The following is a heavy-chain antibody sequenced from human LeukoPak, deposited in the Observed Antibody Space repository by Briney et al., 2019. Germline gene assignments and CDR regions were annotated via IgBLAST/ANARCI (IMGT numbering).Heavy chain of an antibody. D-gene: IGHD4-17*01. CDR2: IYYSGST. CDR3: ASYDYGAQRGFDY. J-gene: IGHJ4*02. V-gene: IGHV4-59*01. Sequence: IGYIYYSGSTNYNPSLKSRVTISVDTSKNQFSLRLSSVTAADTAVYYCASYDYGAQRGFDYWGQGTPVTVSS.